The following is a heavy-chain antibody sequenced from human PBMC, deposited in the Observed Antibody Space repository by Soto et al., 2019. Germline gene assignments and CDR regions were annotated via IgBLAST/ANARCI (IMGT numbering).Heavy chain of an antibody. CDR2: IIPIFGTA. CDR3: ARELGDILTGYRPSYYYYGMDV. J-gene: IGHJ6*02. Sequence: ASVKVSCKASGGTFSSYAISWVRQAPGQGLEWMGGIIPIFGTANYAQKFQGRVTITADESTSTAYMELSSLRSEDTAVYYCARELGDILTGYRPSYYYYGMDVWGQGTTVTVSS. V-gene: IGHV1-69*13. D-gene: IGHD3-9*01. CDR1: GGTFSSYA.